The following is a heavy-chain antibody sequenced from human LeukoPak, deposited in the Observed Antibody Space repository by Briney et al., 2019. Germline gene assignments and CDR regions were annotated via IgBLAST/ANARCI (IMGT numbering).Heavy chain of an antibody. D-gene: IGHD2-21*01. V-gene: IGHV1-2*02. Sequence: ASVKVSCKTSGYTFNNYGISWVRQAPGQGLEWMGWINPNSGGTNYAQKFQGRVTMTRDTSITTVYMEISRLTSDDTALFYCAVAPGDYWGQGTLVTVSS. CDR1: GYTFNNYG. CDR2: INPNSGGT. J-gene: IGHJ4*02. CDR3: AVAPGDY.